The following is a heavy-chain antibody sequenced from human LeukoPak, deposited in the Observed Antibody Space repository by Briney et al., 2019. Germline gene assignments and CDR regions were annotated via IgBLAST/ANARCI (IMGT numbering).Heavy chain of an antibody. CDR2: ITSSSNYI. J-gene: IGHJ4*02. V-gene: IGHV3-21*01. CDR1: GFPFSTYW. D-gene: IGHD3-10*01. CDR3: ANPRFGELSDRDSFDY. Sequence: PGESLRLSCAASGFPFSTYWMSWVRQAPGKGLEWVSSITSSSNYIYYADSLKGRFTISRDNSKNTLYLQMNSLRAEDTAVYYCANPRFGELSDRDSFDYWGQGTLVTVSS.